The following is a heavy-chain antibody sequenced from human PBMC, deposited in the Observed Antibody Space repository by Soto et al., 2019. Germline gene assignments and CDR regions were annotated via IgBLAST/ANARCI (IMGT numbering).Heavy chain of an antibody. CDR3: ARVHIVVVPAAYNWFDP. Sequence: SETLSLTCTVSGGSISSYYWSWIRQPPGKGLEWIGYIYYSGSTNYNPSLKSRVTISVDTSKNQFSLKLSSVTAADTAVYYCARVHIVVVPAAYNWFDPWGQGTLVTVSS. J-gene: IGHJ5*02. CDR1: GGSISSYY. D-gene: IGHD2-2*01. CDR2: IYYSGST. V-gene: IGHV4-59*01.